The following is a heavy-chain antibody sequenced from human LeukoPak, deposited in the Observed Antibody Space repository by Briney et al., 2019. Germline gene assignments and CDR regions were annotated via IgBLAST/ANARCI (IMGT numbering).Heavy chain of an antibody. V-gene: IGHV3-53*01. CDR1: GFTVSSNY. J-gene: IGHJ4*02. Sequence: PLGSQRLSCAASGFTVSSNYMSWVRQAPGKGLEWVSVIYSGDSTYYADSVKGRFTISRDNSMNTLYLQMNSLRAEDTAVYYCARDYYSASGSYFDYWGQGTLVTLSS. D-gene: IGHD3-10*01. CDR2: IYSGDST. CDR3: ARDYYSASGSYFDY.